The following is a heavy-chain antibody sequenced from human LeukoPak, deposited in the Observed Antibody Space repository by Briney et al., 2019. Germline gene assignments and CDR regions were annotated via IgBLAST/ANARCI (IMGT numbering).Heavy chain of an antibody. Sequence: SETLSLTCTVSGGSISSGSYYWSWIRQPAGKGLEWIGRIYTSGSTNYNPSLKSRVTISVDTSKNQFSLKLNSVTAADTAVYYCAAQQVGATLSRWFDPWGQGTLVTVSS. D-gene: IGHD1-26*01. J-gene: IGHJ5*02. CDR1: GGSISSGSYY. V-gene: IGHV4-61*02. CDR2: IYTSGST. CDR3: AAQQVGATLSRWFDP.